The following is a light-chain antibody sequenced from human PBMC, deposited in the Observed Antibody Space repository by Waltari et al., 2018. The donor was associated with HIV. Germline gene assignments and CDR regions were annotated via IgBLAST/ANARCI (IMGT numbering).Light chain of an antibody. Sequence: QSELTPPPSASGTPGQRVTISCSGSSPNIGSYTMNWYQQPPGTAPKPLIYANHQRPSGVPDRFSGSQSDTSASLAIGGLQSEDEADYYCATWDASLSGPVFGGGTKLTVL. V-gene: IGLV1-44*01. CDR3: ATWDASLSGPV. J-gene: IGLJ2*01. CDR2: ANH. CDR1: SPNIGSYT.